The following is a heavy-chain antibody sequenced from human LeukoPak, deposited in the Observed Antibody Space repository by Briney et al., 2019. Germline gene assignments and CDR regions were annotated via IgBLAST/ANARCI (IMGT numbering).Heavy chain of an antibody. J-gene: IGHJ4*02. CDR2: ISGSGGST. Sequence: PGGSLRLSCAASGFTFSSYAMSWVRQAPGKGLEWVSAISGSGGSTYYADSVKGRFTISRDNSKNTLYLQMNSLRAEDTAVYYYAKDQTDGYNLADYWGQGTLVTVSS. V-gene: IGHV3-23*01. D-gene: IGHD5-24*01. CDR1: GFTFSSYA. CDR3: AKDQTDGYNLADY.